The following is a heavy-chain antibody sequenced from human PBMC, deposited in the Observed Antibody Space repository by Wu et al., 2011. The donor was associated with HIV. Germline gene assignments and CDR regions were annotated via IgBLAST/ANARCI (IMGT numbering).Heavy chain of an antibody. D-gene: IGHD6-13*01. CDR2: INPSGGST. CDR3: AWRSDSSMPSRGYFDY. CDR1: GYTFTTYY. V-gene: IGHV1-46*03. Sequence: QVQLVQSGAEVKKPGASVKVSCKASGYTFTTYYMHWVRQAPGQGLEWMGIINPSGGSTNYAQRFQGRITMTRDTSTSTVYMELSSLRSEDTAVYYCAWRSDSSMPSRGYFDYWGQGTLVTVSS. J-gene: IGHJ4*02.